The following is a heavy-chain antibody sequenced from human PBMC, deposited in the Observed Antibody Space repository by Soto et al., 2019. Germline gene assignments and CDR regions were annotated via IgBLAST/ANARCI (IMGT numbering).Heavy chain of an antibody. J-gene: IGHJ4*02. CDR3: VPLCRYCSTTTPS. CDR1: GFTFSTYA. D-gene: IGHD2-2*01. CDR2: ISGNGGDYT. V-gene: IGHV3-23*01. Sequence: EVQLLESGGGLVQPGGSLRLSCAASGFTFSTYAMNWVRQAPRKGLEWVSAISGNGGDYTYYADSVKGRFTISRDNSKNTLDLQMNSLRAEDTAVYYCVPLCRYCSTTTPSWGQGTLVTVSS.